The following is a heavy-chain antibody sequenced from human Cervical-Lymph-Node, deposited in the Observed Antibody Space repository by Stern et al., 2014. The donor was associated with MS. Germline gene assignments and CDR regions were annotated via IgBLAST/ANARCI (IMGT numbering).Heavy chain of an antibody. J-gene: IGHJ3*02. Sequence: VQLVESGGGVVQPGRSLRLSCAASGFTFSSYAMYWVRQAPGKGLEWGAVISYDGSNKYYADSVKGRFTISRDNSKNTLYLQMNSLRAEDTDVYYCAREGYYDSSGYDAFDIWGQGTMVTVSS. CDR1: GFTFSSYA. CDR3: AREGYYDSSGYDAFDI. CDR2: ISYDGSNK. D-gene: IGHD3-22*01. V-gene: IGHV3-30-3*01.